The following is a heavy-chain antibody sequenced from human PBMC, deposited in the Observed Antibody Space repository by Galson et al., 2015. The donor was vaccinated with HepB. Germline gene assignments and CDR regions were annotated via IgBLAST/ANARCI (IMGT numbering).Heavy chain of an antibody. CDR2: IYPGDSDI. CDR1: GYSFTNYW. CDR3: ARRSSTYYYGVDV. J-gene: IGHJ6*02. Sequence: QSGAEVKKPGESLKISCKGSGYSFTNYWITWVRQMPGKGLEWMGIIYPGDSDIRYNPSFRGQVTISADKSISTAYLQWSSLKASDTAMYYCARRSSTYYYGVDVWGQGTTVTVSS. D-gene: IGHD2-2*01. V-gene: IGHV5-51*01.